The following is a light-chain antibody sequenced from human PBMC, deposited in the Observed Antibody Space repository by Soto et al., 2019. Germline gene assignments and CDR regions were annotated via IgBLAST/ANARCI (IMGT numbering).Light chain of an antibody. CDR3: QQSYSSPRT. J-gene: IGKJ1*01. V-gene: IGKV3-20*01. CDR1: QSVTSNY. Sequence: EIVLTQSPGTLSLSPGERATLSCRASQSVTSNYLAWYQQKPGQAPRLLISGASSRAAGISDKFSGSGSGTDFTLTISSLQPEDFATYYCQQSYSSPRTFGQGTKVDIK. CDR2: GAS.